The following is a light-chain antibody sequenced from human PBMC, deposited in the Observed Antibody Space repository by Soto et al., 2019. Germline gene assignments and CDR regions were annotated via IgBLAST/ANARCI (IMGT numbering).Light chain of an antibody. CDR2: DAS. Sequence: EIVLTQSPATLSLSPGERATLSCRASQSVSSYLAWYQQKPGQAPRLLIYDASNRATGIPARFSGSGSGTVFPLPISSFEPEDFAVYYCQERSNWGWRFAKGTKVDIK. J-gene: IGKJ1*01. CDR1: QSVSSY. CDR3: QERSNWGWR. V-gene: IGKV3-11*01.